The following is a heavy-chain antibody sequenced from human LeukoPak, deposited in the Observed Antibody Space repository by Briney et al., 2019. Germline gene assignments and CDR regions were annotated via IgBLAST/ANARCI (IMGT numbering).Heavy chain of an antibody. CDR2: IRGSGSVI. V-gene: IGHV3-48*02. CDR1: GFTFSTYS. Sequence: PGGSLRLSCAASGFTFSTYSMNWVRQAPGKGLEWVSYIRGSGSVIYYADSVKGRFTISRDNARNSLYLQMNSLRDEDTAVYYCARDPEALDYWGQGTLVTVSS. CDR3: ARDPEALDY. J-gene: IGHJ4*02.